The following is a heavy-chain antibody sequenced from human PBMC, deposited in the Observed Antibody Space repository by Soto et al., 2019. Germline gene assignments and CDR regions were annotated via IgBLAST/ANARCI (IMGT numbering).Heavy chain of an antibody. D-gene: IGHD5-18*01. CDR1: GYTFTSYG. CDR3: ARDVGYGLIDY. V-gene: IGHV1-18*01. J-gene: IGHJ4*02. Sequence: QVQLVQSGAEVKKPGASVKVSCKASGYTFTSYGIIWVRQAPGQGLEWMGWINAYNGNTNYGQKLQGRVTMTTDTSTSTDYMELRSLRSDDTAVYYCARDVGYGLIDYWGQGALVTVSS. CDR2: INAYNGNT.